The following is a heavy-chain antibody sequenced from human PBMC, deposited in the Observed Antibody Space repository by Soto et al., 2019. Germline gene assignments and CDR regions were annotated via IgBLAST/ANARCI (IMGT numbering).Heavy chain of an antibody. D-gene: IGHD6-6*01. V-gene: IGHV3-23*01. CDR2: ISVSGGST. Sequence: GGSLRLSCAASGFPFSIYAMSLVRQAPGKGLEWVSAISVSGGSTYYADSVKGRFTISRDNSKNTLYLQMNSLRAEDTDVYYCAKEAFEYRSSFDPWGQGTLVTLSS. J-gene: IGHJ5*02. CDR3: AKEAFEYRSSFDP. CDR1: GFPFSIYA.